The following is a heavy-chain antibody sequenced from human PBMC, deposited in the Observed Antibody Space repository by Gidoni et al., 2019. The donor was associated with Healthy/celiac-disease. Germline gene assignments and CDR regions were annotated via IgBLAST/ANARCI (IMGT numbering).Heavy chain of an antibody. J-gene: IGHJ5*02. CDR1: GSTFSSYW. D-gene: IGHD3-3*01. Sequence: EVQLVESGGGLVQPGGSLRLSCAASGSTFSSYWMHWVGQAPGKGLVWVARINSDGSSTSYADSVKGRFTISRDNAKNTLYLQMNSLRAEDTAVYYCAGTYDPSWFDPWGQGTLVTVSS. CDR2: INSDGSST. V-gene: IGHV3-74*01. CDR3: AGTYDPSWFDP.